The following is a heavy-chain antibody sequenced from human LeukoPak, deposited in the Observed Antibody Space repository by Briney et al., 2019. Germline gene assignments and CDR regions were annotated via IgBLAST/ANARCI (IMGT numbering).Heavy chain of an antibody. CDR1: GFSLSGYW. CDR2: LHADGVEQ. Sequence: SGGPLRLSCAASGFSLSGYWMTWVRQAPGKGLEWVARLHADGVEQNYVDSVTGRFTMSRDNAKNSLDLQMNSLRVEDTAVYYCARGGYSFDYLGQGTLVAVCS. J-gene: IGHJ4*02. CDR3: ARGGYSFDY. D-gene: IGHD5-18*01. V-gene: IGHV3-7*01.